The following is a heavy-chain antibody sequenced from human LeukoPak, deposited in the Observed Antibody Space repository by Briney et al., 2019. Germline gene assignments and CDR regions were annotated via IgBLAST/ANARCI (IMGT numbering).Heavy chain of an antibody. CDR2: IYTSGST. D-gene: IGHD3-22*01. CDR3: ARARDYYDSSGYDGYFDY. Sequence: SETLSLTCTVSGGSISSGSYYWSWIRQPAGKGLEWIGRIYTSGSTNYNPSLKSRVTISVDTSKNQFSLKLSSVTAADTAVYYCARARDYYDSSGYDGYFDYWGQGTLVTVSS. J-gene: IGHJ4*02. CDR1: GGSISSGSYY. V-gene: IGHV4-61*02.